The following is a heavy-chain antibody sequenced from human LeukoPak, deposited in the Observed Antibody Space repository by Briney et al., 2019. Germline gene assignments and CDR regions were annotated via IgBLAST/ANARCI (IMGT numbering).Heavy chain of an antibody. CDR1: GGSISSGGYY. Sequence: SETLSLTCTVSGGSISSGGYYWNWIRQHPGKGLEWIGYIYYSGSTYYNPSLKSRVTISVDTSKNQFSLKLNSVTAADTAVYYCASSTMVRRVVDYWGQGTLVTVPS. CDR2: IYYSGST. V-gene: IGHV4-31*03. CDR3: ASSTMVRRVVDY. J-gene: IGHJ4*02. D-gene: IGHD3-10*01.